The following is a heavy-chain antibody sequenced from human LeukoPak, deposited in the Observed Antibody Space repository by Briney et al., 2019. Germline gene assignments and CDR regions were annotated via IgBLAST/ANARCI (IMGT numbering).Heavy chain of an antibody. D-gene: IGHD3-22*01. CDR2: ISSSSSTI. Sequence: GGSLRLSCAVSGFTFSSYSMNWVRQAPGKGLEWVSYISSSSSTIYYADSVKGRFTISRDNSKNTLFLQMNSLRAGDTAIYYCAADYYDSSGYPEGRDYWGQGTLVTVSS. V-gene: IGHV3-48*01. J-gene: IGHJ4*02. CDR1: GFTFSSYS. CDR3: AADYYDSSGYPEGRDY.